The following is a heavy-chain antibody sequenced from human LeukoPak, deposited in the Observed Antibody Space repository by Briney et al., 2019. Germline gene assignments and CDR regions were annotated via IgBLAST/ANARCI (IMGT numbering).Heavy chain of an antibody. CDR2: INPSGGST. J-gene: IGHJ4*02. Sequence: ASVKVSCKASGYTFTSYYMHWVRQAPGQGLEWMGIINPSGGSTSYAQKFQGRVSMTRDTSTSTVYMELSSLRSEDTAVYYCARSIRRGRVDYWGQGTLVTVSS. D-gene: IGHD3-3*02. CDR1: GYTFTSYY. CDR3: ARSIRRGRVDY. V-gene: IGHV1-46*01.